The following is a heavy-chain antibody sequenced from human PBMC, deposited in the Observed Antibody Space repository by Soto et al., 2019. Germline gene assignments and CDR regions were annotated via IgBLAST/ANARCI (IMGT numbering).Heavy chain of an antibody. CDR1: GGSISSGGYY. Sequence: SETLSLTCTVSGGSISSGGYYWSWIRQHPGKGLEWIGYIYYSGSTYYNPSLKSRVTISVDTSKNQFSLKLSSVTAADTAVYYCASRRMGGMDVWGQGTTVTVSS. V-gene: IGHV4-31*03. D-gene: IGHD2-15*01. CDR3: ASRRMGGMDV. CDR2: IYYSGST. J-gene: IGHJ6*02.